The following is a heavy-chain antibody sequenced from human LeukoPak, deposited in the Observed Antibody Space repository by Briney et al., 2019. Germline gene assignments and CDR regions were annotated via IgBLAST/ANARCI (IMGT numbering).Heavy chain of an antibody. CDR3: ARVRYYYDSSGYRFDY. D-gene: IGHD3-22*01. CDR2: INPNSGGT. V-gene: IGHV1-2*02. CDR1: GYTFTGYY. J-gene: IGHJ4*02. Sequence: ASVKVSCKASGYTFTGYYMHWVRQAPGQGLEWMGWINPNSGGTNYAQKFQGRVTMTRDTSISTAYMELSRLRSDDTAVYYCARVRYYYDSSGYRFDYWGQGTLVTVSS.